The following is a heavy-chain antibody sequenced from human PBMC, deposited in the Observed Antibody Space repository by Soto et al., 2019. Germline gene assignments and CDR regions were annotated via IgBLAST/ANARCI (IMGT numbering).Heavy chain of an antibody. CDR2: MNPNSGNT. Sequence: XSVKVSCKASGYTFTSYDINWVRQATGQGLEWMGWMNPNSGNTGYAQKFQGRVTMTRNTSISTAYMELSSLRSEDTAVYYCAREGVYDFWSGYYPYYYYGMDVWGQGTTVTVSS. CDR3: AREGVYDFWSGYYPYYYYGMDV. J-gene: IGHJ6*02. CDR1: GYTFTSYD. D-gene: IGHD3-3*01. V-gene: IGHV1-8*01.